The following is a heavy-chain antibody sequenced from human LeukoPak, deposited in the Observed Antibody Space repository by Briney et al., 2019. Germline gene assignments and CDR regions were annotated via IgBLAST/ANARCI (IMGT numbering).Heavy chain of an antibody. Sequence: PSETLSLTCAVYGGSFSGYYWSWLRQPPGHGLEWFGEINHSGSTSDNPSLKSRVTISVDTSKNQFSLKLSSVTAADTAVYYCARRGSMTGPPPIWGQGTLVTVSS. D-gene: IGHD6-6*01. CDR3: ARRGSMTGPPPI. J-gene: IGHJ4*02. CDR2: INHSGST. V-gene: IGHV4-34*01. CDR1: GGSFSGYY.